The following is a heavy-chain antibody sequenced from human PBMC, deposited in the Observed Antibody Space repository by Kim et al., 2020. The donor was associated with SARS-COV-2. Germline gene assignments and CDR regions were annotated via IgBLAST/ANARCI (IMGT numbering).Heavy chain of an antibody. Sequence: ASVKVSCKASGYTFTDYGLQWVRQAPGQRLEWMGWISTDNSNTKYSQHFQGRATFSWDASASTGYMELTSLRSEDTAVYYCAREELMVGYGMDVWGQGTTVIVSS. J-gene: IGHJ6*02. D-gene: IGHD2-8*01. CDR3: AREELMVGYGMDV. V-gene: IGHV1-3*04. CDR2: ISTDNSNT. CDR1: GYTFTDYG.